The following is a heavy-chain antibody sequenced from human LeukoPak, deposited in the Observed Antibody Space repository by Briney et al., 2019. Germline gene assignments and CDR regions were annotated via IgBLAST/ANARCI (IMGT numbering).Heavy chain of an antibody. CDR2: MYYSGST. CDR1: GGSISSYY. V-gene: IGHV4-59*01. D-gene: IGHD6-19*01. Sequence: SETLSLTCTVTGGSISSYYWSWIRQPPGKGLEWIGYMYYSGSTNYNPSLKSRVTISVDTSKNQFSLKLSSVTTADTAVYYCARSLAVAGYYYNYYMDVWGKGTTVTVSS. J-gene: IGHJ6*03. CDR3: ARSLAVAGYYYNYYMDV.